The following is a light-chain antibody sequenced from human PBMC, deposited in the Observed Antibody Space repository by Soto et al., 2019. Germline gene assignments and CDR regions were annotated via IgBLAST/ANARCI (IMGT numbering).Light chain of an antibody. CDR1: GGNIDSNY. J-gene: IGLJ2*01. CDR3: QSYDSTLVV. Sequence: KFMLTQPHSVSESPGKTVTISCTASGGNIDSNYVQWYQQRPGSAPTTVIYEDDQRPSGVPYRFSASIDMSSNAASLTISGLEAEDDAYYYCQSYDSTLVVFGGGTKLTVL. V-gene: IGLV6-57*02. CDR2: EDD.